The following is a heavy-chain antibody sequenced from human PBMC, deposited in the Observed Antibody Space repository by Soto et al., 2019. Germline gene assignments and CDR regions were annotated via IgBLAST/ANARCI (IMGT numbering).Heavy chain of an antibody. CDR1: GGTFSSYT. D-gene: IGHD3-22*01. V-gene: IGHV1-69*08. J-gene: IGHJ6*02. CDR2: IIPILGIA. Sequence: QVQLVQSGAEVKKPGSSVKVSCKASGGTFSSYTISWVRQAPGQGLEWMGRIIPILGIANYAQKFQGRVTITADKPTSTAYRELSSLRSEDTAVYYCARDGMIGIVVVPEDMDGWGPGTTVTVSS. CDR3: ARDGMIGIVVVPEDMDG.